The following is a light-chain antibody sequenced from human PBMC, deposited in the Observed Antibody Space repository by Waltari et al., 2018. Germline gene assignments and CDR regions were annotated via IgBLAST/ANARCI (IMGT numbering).Light chain of an antibody. CDR3: QQSYSIPLT. Sequence: DIVMTQSPDSLAVSLGERATINCKSCPSVLYSSNNKNYLAWYQQKPGQPPKLLIYWASTLESGVPDRCSGSGSGTDFTLTISSLQPEDFATYYCQQSYSIPLTFGPGTKVDIK. CDR2: WAS. V-gene: IGKV4-1*01. CDR1: PSVLYSSNNKNY. J-gene: IGKJ3*01.